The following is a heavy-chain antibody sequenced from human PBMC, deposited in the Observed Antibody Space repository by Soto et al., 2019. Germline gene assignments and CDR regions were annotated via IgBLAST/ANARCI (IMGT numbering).Heavy chain of an antibody. D-gene: IGHD6-13*01. CDR1: GFTFSSYW. Sequence: EVQLVESGGGLVQPGGSLRLSCAASGFTFSSYWMSWVRQAPGKGLEWVANIKQDGSEKYYVDSVKGRFTISRDNAKNSLYLQMNSLRAEDTAVYYCARVLSGSSWNFFDYWGQGTLVTVSS. J-gene: IGHJ4*02. CDR2: IKQDGSEK. V-gene: IGHV3-7*05. CDR3: ARVLSGSSWNFFDY.